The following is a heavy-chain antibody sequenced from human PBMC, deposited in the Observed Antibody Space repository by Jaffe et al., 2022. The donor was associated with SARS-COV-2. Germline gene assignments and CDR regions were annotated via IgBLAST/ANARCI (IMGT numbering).Heavy chain of an antibody. CDR3: AKPVSSRADRSDYVPRFFGY. CDR1: GFTFSNYD. V-gene: IGHV3-30*18. J-gene: IGHJ4*02. Sequence: QVHLVESGGGVVQPGRSLRLSCAASGFTFSNYDMHWVRQAPGKRLEWVALISYDGSIKDYADSVKGRFTISRDNSKNMLSLQMNSLRAEDTAVYYCAKPVSSRADRSDYVPRFFGYWGQGTLLTVSS. CDR2: ISYDGSIK. D-gene: IGHD4-17*01.